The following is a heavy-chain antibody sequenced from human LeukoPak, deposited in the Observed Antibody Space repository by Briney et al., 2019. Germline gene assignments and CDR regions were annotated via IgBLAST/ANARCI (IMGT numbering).Heavy chain of an antibody. CDR2: ISGSGGST. J-gene: IGHJ4*02. V-gene: IGHV3-23*01. D-gene: IGHD3-22*01. CDR3: ANIESDYYDNGAPLGM. CDR1: GLTFNNYY. Sequence: QPGGSLRLSCAASGLTFNNYYMSWVRQAPGKGLEWVSGISGSGGSTYYADSVKGRFTISRDNSKNKLYLQMNSLRAEDTAVYYCANIESDYYDNGAPLGMGGQGTLVTVSS.